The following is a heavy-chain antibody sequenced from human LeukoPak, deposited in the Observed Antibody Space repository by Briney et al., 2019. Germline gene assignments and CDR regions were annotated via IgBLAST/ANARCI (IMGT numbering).Heavy chain of an antibody. CDR2: ISWNSGSI. J-gene: IGHJ6*02. CDR3: AKDILVGATTPHYYYGMDA. CDR1: GFTFDDYA. V-gene: IGHV3-9*01. Sequence: SLRLSCAASGFTFDDYAMHWVRQAPGKGLEWVSGISWNSGSIGYADSVKGRFTISRDNAKNSLYLQMNSLRAEDTALYYCAKDILVGATTPHYYYGMDAWGQGTTVTVSS. D-gene: IGHD1-26*01.